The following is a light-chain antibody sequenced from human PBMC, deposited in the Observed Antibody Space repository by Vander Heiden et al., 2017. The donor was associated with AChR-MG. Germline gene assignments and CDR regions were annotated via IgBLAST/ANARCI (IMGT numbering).Light chain of an antibody. Sequence: EIVMTQSPATLSVSPGERATLPCRASQSLSSTVAWYQQKPGQTPRLLIYGASTRATGIPARFSGSGSGTEFTLTISSLQSEDFAVYYCQEYNNWPPTWTFGQGTKVEIK. J-gene: IGKJ1*01. V-gene: IGKV3-15*01. CDR2: GAS. CDR1: QSLSST. CDR3: QEYNNWPPTWT.